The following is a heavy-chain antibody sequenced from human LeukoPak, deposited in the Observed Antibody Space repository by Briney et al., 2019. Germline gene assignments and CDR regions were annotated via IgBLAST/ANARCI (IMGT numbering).Heavy chain of an antibody. V-gene: IGHV4-38-2*01. CDR1: GYSISGGYY. Sequence: SETLSLTCAVSGYSISGGYYWGWIRQPPGTGLEWIGSIYHSGSNYYNPSLKSRVTISVDTSKNQFSLKLSSVTAADTAVYYCARVAAAGILNYYYYMDVWGKGTTVTVSS. CDR2: IYHSGSN. CDR3: ARVAAAGILNYYYYMDV. D-gene: IGHD6-13*01. J-gene: IGHJ6*03.